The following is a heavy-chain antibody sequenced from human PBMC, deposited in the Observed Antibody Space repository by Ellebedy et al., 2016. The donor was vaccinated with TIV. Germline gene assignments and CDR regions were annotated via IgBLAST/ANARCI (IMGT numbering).Heavy chain of an antibody. J-gene: IGHJ4*02. CDR3: ARVGDYYGSGSLDY. CDR2: INHSGST. Sequence: SETLSLTXAVEGGAFSGYFWSWIRQSPGKGLEWIGEINHSGSTNYNPSLKSRVTMSVDTTKKHISLRLSTVTAADTAVYYCARVGDYYGSGSLDYWGRGTLVAVSP. CDR1: GGAFSGYF. V-gene: IGHV4-34*01. D-gene: IGHD3-10*01.